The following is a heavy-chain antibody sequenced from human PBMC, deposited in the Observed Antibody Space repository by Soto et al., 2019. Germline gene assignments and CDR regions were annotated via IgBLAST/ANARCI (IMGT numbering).Heavy chain of an antibody. V-gene: IGHV3-30*03. CDR3: ASGRSVVAVGMDFVY. CDR1: G. J-gene: IGHJ4*01. Sequence: GGHCILKTTRKGLEWVAVISYDGSNKYYADSVKGRFTISRDTSKNTLYMQMNSLRTEDTAVFFFASGRSVVAVGMDFVYRGNGTLVPVSS. CDR2: ISYDGSNK. D-gene: IGHD2-2*01.